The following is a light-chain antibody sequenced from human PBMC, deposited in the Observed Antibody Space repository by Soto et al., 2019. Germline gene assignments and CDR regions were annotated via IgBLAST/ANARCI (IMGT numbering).Light chain of an antibody. CDR2: GAF. Sequence: EIVMTQSQATLSVSPGERATLSCRASQSVSSNLAWYQQKPGQAPRLLIYGAFTRATGIPARFSGSGSGTEFTLTISSLQSEDFAVYYCQQYNNWLTFGGGTKVEIK. V-gene: IGKV3-15*01. CDR1: QSVSSN. CDR3: QQYNNWLT. J-gene: IGKJ4*01.